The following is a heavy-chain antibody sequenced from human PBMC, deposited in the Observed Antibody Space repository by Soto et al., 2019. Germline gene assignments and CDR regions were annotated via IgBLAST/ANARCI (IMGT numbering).Heavy chain of an antibody. J-gene: IGHJ6*02. CDR1: GGTFSSYA. CDR3: AGGYIVLMVYAIRRDYYYGMDV. Sequence: SVKVSCKASGGTFSSYAISWVRQAPGQGLEWMGGIIPIFGTANYAQKFQGRVTITADKSTSTAYMELSSLRSEDTAVYYCAGGYIVLMVYAIRRDYYYGMDVWGQGTTVTVSS. CDR2: IIPIFGTA. V-gene: IGHV1-69*06. D-gene: IGHD2-8*01.